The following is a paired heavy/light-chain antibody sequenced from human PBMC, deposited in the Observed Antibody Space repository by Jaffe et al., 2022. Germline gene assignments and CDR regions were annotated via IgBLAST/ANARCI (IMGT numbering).Light chain of an antibody. CDR2: DAS. V-gene: IGKV1D-13*01. CDR3: QQFNNYPPLFT. CDR1: QGISSA. J-gene: IGKJ3*01. Sequence: AIQLTQSPSSLSASVGDRVTITCRASQGISSALAWYQQKPGKAPKLLIYDASSLESGVPSRFSGSGSGTDFTLTISSLQPEDFATYYCQQFNNYPPLFTFGPGTKVDIK.
Heavy chain of an antibody. J-gene: IGHJ4*02. D-gene: IGHD2-2*01. CDR2: IYYSGST. V-gene: IGHV4-39*01. Sequence: QLQLQESGPGLVKPSETLSLTCTVSGGSISSSSYYWGWIRQPPGKGLEWIGSIYYSGSTYYNPSLKSRVTISVDTSKNQFSLKLSSVTAADTAVYYCASMVVPAAIEFSYFDYWGQGTLVTVSS. CDR3: ASMVVPAAIEFSYFDY. CDR1: GGSISSSSYY.